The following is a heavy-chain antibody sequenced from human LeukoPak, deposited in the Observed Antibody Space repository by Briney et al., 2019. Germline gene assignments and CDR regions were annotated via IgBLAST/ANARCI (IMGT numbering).Heavy chain of an antibody. Sequence: PSETLSLTCAVYGGSFSGYYWSWIRQPPGKGLEWIGEINHSGSTNYNPSLKSRVTISVDTSKNQFSLKLSSVTAADTAVYYCASRPYDFWSGFNWFDPWGQGTLVTVSS. CDR3: ASRPYDFWSGFNWFDP. CDR2: INHSGST. J-gene: IGHJ5*02. CDR1: GGSFSGYY. V-gene: IGHV4-34*01. D-gene: IGHD3-3*01.